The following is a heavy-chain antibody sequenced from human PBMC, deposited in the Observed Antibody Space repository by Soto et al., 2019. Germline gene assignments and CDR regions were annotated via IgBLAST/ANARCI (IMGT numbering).Heavy chain of an antibody. CDR1: GVSIRSFY. Sequence: ETLSLTCTVSGVSIRSFYWSWIRQPAGKGLEWIGRIYTSGSTNYNPSLESRVTMSVDTSKNDFSLNLSSVTAADTAVYFCAREWGLLPYYVMNVWGHGTAVTVSS. D-gene: IGHD7-27*01. CDR2: IYTSGST. V-gene: IGHV4-4*07. J-gene: IGHJ6*02. CDR3: AREWGLLPYYVMNV.